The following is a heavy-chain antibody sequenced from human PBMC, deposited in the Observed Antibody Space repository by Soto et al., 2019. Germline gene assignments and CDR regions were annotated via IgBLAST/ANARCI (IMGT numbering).Heavy chain of an antibody. Sequence: GGSLRLSCAASGFTFSSYAMSWVRQAPGKGLEYVSSISTNGGSTDYADSVKGRFTISRDNSKNTVYLQMSSLRVEDTAVYYCVKGEYYYDSSGYYPFAYWGQGTLVIVSS. D-gene: IGHD3-22*01. J-gene: IGHJ4*02. CDR2: ISTNGGST. CDR1: GFTFSSYA. CDR3: VKGEYYYDSSGYYPFAY. V-gene: IGHV3-64D*06.